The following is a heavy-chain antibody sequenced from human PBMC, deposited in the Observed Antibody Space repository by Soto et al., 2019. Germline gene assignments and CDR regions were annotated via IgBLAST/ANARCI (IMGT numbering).Heavy chain of an antibody. D-gene: IGHD2-15*01. V-gene: IGHV3-23*01. CDR3: AIQDIVVVVAATRFFDY. Sequence: EVQLLESGGGLVQPGGSLRLSCAASGFTFSSYAMSWVRQAPGKGLEWVSAISGSGGSTYYADSVKGRFTISRDNSKNTLYLQMNSLRAKDTAVYYCAIQDIVVVVAATRFFDYWGQGTLVTVSS. CDR1: GFTFSSYA. J-gene: IGHJ4*02. CDR2: ISGSGGST.